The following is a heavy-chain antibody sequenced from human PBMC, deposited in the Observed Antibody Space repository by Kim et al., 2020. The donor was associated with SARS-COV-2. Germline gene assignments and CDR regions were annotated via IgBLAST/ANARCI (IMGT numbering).Heavy chain of an antibody. CDR1: GYSFTSYS. V-gene: IGHV1-46*01. CDR3: ARGRSPLLYEALYI. Sequence: ASVKVSCKASGYSFTSYSIHWVRLAPGKRLEWMGRINATGDSTGYSPHFQGRLAITRDTSAGTAYMDLNSLRFEDTAVYYCARGRSPLLYEALYICGQGT. J-gene: IGHJ3*02. D-gene: IGHD3-10*01. CDR2: INATGDST.